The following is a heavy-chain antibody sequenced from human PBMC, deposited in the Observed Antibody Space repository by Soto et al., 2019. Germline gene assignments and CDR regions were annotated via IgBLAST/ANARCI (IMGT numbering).Heavy chain of an antibody. CDR1: GFTFRSYW. Sequence: GGSLSLSCAASGFTFRSYWMHWVRQAPGKGLVWVSRINRDGSSTSYADSVKGRVTISRDTAKNTLYLQMNSLRAEDTAVYYCAREIVTTGEYYFDSWGLGTLVTVSS. V-gene: IGHV3-74*01. CDR2: INRDGSST. CDR3: AREIVTTGEYYFDS. D-gene: IGHD1-1*01. J-gene: IGHJ4*02.